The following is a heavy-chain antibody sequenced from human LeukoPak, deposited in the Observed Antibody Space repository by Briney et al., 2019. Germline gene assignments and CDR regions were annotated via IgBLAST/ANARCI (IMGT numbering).Heavy chain of an antibody. J-gene: IGHJ4*02. CDR2: ISGYNGHT. CDR3: ARRWTAMTDDYFDY. V-gene: IGHV1-18*04. CDR1: GYTFTSYN. Sequence: ASVKVSCKASGYTFTSYNIGWVRQAPGQGLEWMGRISGYNGHTNYARRLQGRVTMTTDTSTSTAYLEVRSLRSDDTAVFYCARRWTAMTDDYFDYWGQGTLVIVSS. D-gene: IGHD2-21*02.